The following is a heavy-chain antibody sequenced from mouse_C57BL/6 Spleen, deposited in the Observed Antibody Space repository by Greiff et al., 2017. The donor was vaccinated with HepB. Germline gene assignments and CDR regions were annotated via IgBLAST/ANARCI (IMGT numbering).Heavy chain of an antibody. J-gene: IGHJ4*01. Sequence: EVQLVESGPGLVKPSQSLSLTCSVTGYSITSGYYWNWIRQFPGNKLEWMGYISYDGSNNYNPSLNNRISITRDTSKNQFFLKLNSVTTEDTATYYCAFYYGSSYAMDYWGQGTSVTVSS. CDR1: GYSITSGYY. CDR3: AFYYGSSYAMDY. V-gene: IGHV3-6*01. CDR2: ISYDGSN. D-gene: IGHD1-1*01.